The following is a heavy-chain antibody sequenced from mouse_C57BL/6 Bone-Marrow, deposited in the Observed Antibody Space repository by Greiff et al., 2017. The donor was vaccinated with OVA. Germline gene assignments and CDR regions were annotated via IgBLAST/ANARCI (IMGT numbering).Heavy chain of an antibody. D-gene: IGHD1-1*01. J-gene: IGHJ1*03. CDR3: DRSPTHYYGSSEVLDV. CDR1: GFPLTSYA. Sequence: QVQLKESGPGLVAPSQSLSITCTVSGFPLTSYAISWVRQPPGKGLEWLGVIWPGGGTNYTSAPKPRLSICQANAKSQVFLKMSSLQTDNQARDYCDRSPTHYYGSSEVLDVWGTGTTVTVSS. V-gene: IGHV2-9-1*01. CDR2: IWPGGGT.